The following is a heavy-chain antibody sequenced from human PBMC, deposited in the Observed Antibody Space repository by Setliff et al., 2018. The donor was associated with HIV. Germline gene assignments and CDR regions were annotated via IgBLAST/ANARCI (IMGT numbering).Heavy chain of an antibody. CDR1: GFTFSSYS. J-gene: IGHJ6*02. D-gene: IGHD6-13*01. V-gene: IGHV3-21*01. CDR3: ARTWQLTCGMDV. CDR2: ISTSSSYI. Sequence: GGSLRLSCAASGFTFSSYSMNWVRQAPGKGLEWVSSISTSSSYIYYADSVKGRFTISSDNAKNSLYLRMNSLRVEDTAVYYCARTWQLTCGMDVWGQGTTVTVSS.